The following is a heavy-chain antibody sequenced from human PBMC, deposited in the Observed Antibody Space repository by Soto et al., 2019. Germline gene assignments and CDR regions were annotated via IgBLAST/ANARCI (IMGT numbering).Heavy chain of an antibody. Sequence: EVQLLESGRGLEQPGGSLRLSCTASGFTFGNYAMNWVRQAPGKGLEWVSAISSSGGSAYYADSVKGRFTISRDNSKNTVYLQMNRLRAEDTAVYYCAKDRADHYCFFDLWGRGTLVAVSS. D-gene: IGHD3-10*01. J-gene: IGHJ2*01. CDR3: AKDRADHYCFFDL. CDR1: GFTFGNYA. CDR2: ISSSGGSA. V-gene: IGHV3-23*01.